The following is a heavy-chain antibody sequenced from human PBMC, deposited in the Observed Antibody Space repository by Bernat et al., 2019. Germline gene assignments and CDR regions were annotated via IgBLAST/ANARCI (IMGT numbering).Heavy chain of an antibody. V-gene: IGHV3-21*01. J-gene: IGHJ4*02. CDR2: ISSSSSYI. CDR3: ARAPGRSGDY. D-gene: IGHD6-25*01. Sequence: EVQLVESGGGLVKPGGSLRLSCAASGFTFSSYSMNWVRQAPGKGLEWVSSISSSSSYIYYAASVKGRFTISRDNAKNSLYLQMNSLRAEDTAVYYCARAPGRSGDYWGQGTLVTISS. CDR1: GFTFSSYS.